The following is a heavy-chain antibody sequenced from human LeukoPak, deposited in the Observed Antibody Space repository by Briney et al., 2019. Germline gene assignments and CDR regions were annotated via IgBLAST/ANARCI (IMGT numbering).Heavy chain of an antibody. CDR1: GFTFSSYG. CDR2: IWYDGSNK. Sequence: GRSLRLSCAASGFTFSSYGMHWVRQAPGKGLEWVAVIWYDGSNKYYADSVKGRFTISRDNSKNTLYLQMNSLRGEDTAVYYCARDPRGYWRGGRCYSGYFYFWGQGTRVTVSS. V-gene: IGHV3-33*01. J-gene: IGHJ4*02. D-gene: IGHD2-15*01. CDR3: ARDPRGYWRGGRCYSGYFYF.